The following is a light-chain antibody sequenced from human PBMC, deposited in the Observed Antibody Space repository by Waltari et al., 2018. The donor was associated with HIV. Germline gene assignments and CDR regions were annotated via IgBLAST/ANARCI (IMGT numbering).Light chain of an antibody. Sequence: EVVMSQFPLSLAVTPGQPASISCTSSEGLVYRDGNTYLNWFHQRPGQSPRRLIYRVSNWDPGVPDRFRGSGSHTNYTLEITRMQSDDVGIFYCMQSTHSPPTFGQRTRREI. CDR2: RVS. CDR1: EGLVYRDGNTY. CDR3: MQSTHSPPT. J-gene: IGKJ2*01. V-gene: IGKV2D-30*01.